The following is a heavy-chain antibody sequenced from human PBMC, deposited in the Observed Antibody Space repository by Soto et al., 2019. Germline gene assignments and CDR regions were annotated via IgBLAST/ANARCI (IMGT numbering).Heavy chain of an antibody. V-gene: IGHV5-51*01. CDR1: GYSFTSYW. Sequence: GESLKISCKCSGYSFTSYWIGWVRQMPGKGLEWMGIIYPGDSDTRYSPSFQGQVTISADKSISTAYLQWSSLKASDTAMYYCARLAYDSSGYYYYYYGMDVWGQGTTVTVSS. D-gene: IGHD3-22*01. CDR2: IYPGDSDT. CDR3: ARLAYDSSGYYYYYYGMDV. J-gene: IGHJ6*02.